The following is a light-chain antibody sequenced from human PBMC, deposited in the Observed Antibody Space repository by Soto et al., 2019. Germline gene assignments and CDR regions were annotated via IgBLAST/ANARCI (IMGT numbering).Light chain of an antibody. CDR2: GAS. CDR1: QNVISN. V-gene: IGKV3-20*01. J-gene: IGKJ1*01. CDR3: QQYGSSRGT. Sequence: EIVMTQSPGTLSVSPGERATLSCRASQNVISNLAWYQQRPGQAPRLLIYGASSRATGIPDRFSGSGSGTDFTLTISRLEPEDFAVYYCQQYGSSRGTFGQGTKVDIK.